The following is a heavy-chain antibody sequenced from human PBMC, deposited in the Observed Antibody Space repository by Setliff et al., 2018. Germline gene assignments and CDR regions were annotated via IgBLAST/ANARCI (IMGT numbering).Heavy chain of an antibody. D-gene: IGHD2-8*02. V-gene: IGHV4-34*01. CDR1: GGSFSDYR. J-gene: IGHJ5*02. Sequence: SETLSLTCAVYGGSFSDYRWSWIRQPPGKGLEWIGEIDHSGSTNYNPSLKSRVTISLDTSKYQFSLKLSSVTAADTAVYYCARAPQYTNYWYALSWFDPWGQGTLVTVSS. CDR3: ARAPQYTNYWYALSWFDP. CDR2: IDHSGST.